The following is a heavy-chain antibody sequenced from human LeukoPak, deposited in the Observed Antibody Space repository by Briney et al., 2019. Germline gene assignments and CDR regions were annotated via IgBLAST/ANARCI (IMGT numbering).Heavy chain of an antibody. V-gene: IGHV4-59*01. CDR1: GGSISSYY. J-gene: IGHJ4*02. Sequence: SETLSLTCTVSGGSISSYYWSWIRQPPGKGLEWIGYIYNSGSTNYNPSLKSRVTISVDTSKNQLSMKLSSVTVADTAVYYCARGSDFGDYWGQGTLVTVSS. D-gene: IGHD4-17*01. CDR2: IYNSGST. CDR3: ARGSDFGDY.